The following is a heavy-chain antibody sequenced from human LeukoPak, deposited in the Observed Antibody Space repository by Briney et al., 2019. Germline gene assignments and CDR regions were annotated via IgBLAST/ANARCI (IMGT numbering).Heavy chain of an antibody. CDR2: ISGSGGST. CDR3: AKRAFIAAAGNYFDY. V-gene: IGHV3-23*01. J-gene: IGHJ4*02. CDR1: GFTFSSYG. D-gene: IGHD6-13*01. Sequence: GGSLRLSCAASGFTFSSYGMSWVRQAPGKGLERVSAISGSGGSTYYADSVKGRFTISRDNSKNTLYLQMNSLRAEDTAVYYCAKRAFIAAAGNYFDYWGQGTLVTVSS.